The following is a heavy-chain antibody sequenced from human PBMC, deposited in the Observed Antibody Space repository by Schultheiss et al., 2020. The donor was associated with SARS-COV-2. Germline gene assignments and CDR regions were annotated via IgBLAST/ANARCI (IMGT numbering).Heavy chain of an antibody. CDR3: AADYDSSGSHDAFDI. J-gene: IGHJ3*02. V-gene: IGHV1-58*02. CDR2: IVVGSGNT. CDR1: GFTFTSSA. Sequence: GGSLRLSCAASGFTFTSSAMQWVRQARGQRLEWIGWIVVGSGNTNYAQKFQERVTITRDMSTSTAYMELSSLRSEDTAVYYCAADYDSSGSHDAFDIWGQGTMVTVSS. D-gene: IGHD3-22*01.